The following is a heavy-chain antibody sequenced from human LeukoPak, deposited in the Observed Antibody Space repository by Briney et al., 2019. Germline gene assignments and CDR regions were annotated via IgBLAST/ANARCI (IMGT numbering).Heavy chain of an antibody. D-gene: IGHD3-22*01. J-gene: IGHJ4*02. CDR2: ISAYNGNT. V-gene: IGHV1-18*01. CDR3: ARAHQYYYDSSGYYPAFDY. Sequence: ASVKVSCKASGYTFTSYGISWVRQAPGQGLEWMGWISAYNGNTNYAQKLQGRITMTTDTSTSTAYMELRSLRSDDTAVYYCARAHQYYYDSSGYYPAFDYWGQRTLVAVSS. CDR1: GYTFTSYG.